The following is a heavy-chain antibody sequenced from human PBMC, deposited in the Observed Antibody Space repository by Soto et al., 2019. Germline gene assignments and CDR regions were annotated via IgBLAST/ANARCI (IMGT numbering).Heavy chain of an antibody. J-gene: IGHJ4*02. CDR2: IYWDEDK. D-gene: IGHD5-12*01. Sequence: QITLKESGPTLVKPTQTLTLTCTFSGFSLSTRGEAVGWFRQPPGKALEWLALIYWDEDKWYSPSLKSRLTITDDTSKTQVVLTMTHMDPVDTATYYCAHRPRGYAYYVDYWGQGTLVTVSS. CDR3: AHRPRGYAYYVDY. CDR1: GFSLSTRGEA. V-gene: IGHV2-5*02.